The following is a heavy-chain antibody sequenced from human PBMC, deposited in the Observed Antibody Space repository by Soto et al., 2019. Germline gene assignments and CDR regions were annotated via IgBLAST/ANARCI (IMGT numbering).Heavy chain of an antibody. CDR1: GFPFSGYW. D-gene: IGHD3-9*01. V-gene: IGHV3-74*01. J-gene: IGHJ3*02. CDR3: ARETIRAFDI. CDR2: ISSDGSST. Sequence: PGGSLRLSCAASGFPFSGYWMHWVRQAPGKGLVWVSRISSDGSSTNYADSLKDRFTISRDNAKNTLYLQMNSLRAEDTAVYYCARETIRAFDIWGQGTMVTVSS.